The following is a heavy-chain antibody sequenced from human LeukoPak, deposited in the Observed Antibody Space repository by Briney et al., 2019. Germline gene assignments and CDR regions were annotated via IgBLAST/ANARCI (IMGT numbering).Heavy chain of an antibody. CDR3: ARGSSIAAVGYYYMDV. CDR2: IWYDGSNK. V-gene: IGHV3-33*01. D-gene: IGHD6-13*01. CDR1: GFTFSSYG. Sequence: GGSLRLSCAASGFTFSSYGMHWVRQAPGKGLEWVAVIWYDGSNKYYADSVKGRFTISRDNSKNTLYLQMNSLRAEDTAVYYCARGSSIAAVGYYYMDVWGKGATVTVSS. J-gene: IGHJ6*03.